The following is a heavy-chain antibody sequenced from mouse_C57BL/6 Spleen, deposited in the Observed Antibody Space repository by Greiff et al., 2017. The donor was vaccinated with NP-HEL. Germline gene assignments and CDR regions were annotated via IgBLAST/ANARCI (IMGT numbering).Heavy chain of an antibody. CDR2: IRNKANGYTT. V-gene: IGHV7-3*01. J-gene: IGHJ2*01. CDR1: GFTFTDYY. Sequence: EVKLVESGGGLVQPGGSLSLSCAASGFTFTDYYMSWVRQPPGKALEWLGFIRNKANGYTTEYSASVKGRFTISRDNSQSILYLQMNALRAEDSATYYCARWGGGFDYWGQGTTLTVSS. CDR3: ARWGGGFDY. D-gene: IGHD1-1*02.